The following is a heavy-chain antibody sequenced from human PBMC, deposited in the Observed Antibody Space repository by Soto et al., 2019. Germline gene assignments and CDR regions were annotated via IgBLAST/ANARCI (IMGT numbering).Heavy chain of an antibody. V-gene: IGHV4-34*01. CDR1: GGSFSGYY. CDR3: ARGHTYYYYYYGMDV. Sequence: SLTCAVYGGSFSGYYWSWIRQPPGKGLEWIGEINHSGSTNYNPSLKSRVTISVDTSKNQFSLKLSSVTAADTAVYYCARGHTYYYYYYGMDVWGQGTTVTVSS. J-gene: IGHJ6*02. CDR2: INHSGST.